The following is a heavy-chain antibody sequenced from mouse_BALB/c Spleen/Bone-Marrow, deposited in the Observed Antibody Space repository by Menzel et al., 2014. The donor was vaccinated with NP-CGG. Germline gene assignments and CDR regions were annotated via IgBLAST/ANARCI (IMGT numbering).Heavy chain of an antibody. CDR2: IYPGDGDT. D-gene: IGHD2-3*01. CDR1: GYTFTSYW. CDR3: ARDGYYPHWYFDV. J-gene: IGHJ1*01. Sequence: QVHVKQSGAALARPGASVVLSCKASGYTFTSYWMQWVKQRPGQGLEWIGAIYPGDGDTRYTQKFKGKATLTADKSSSTAYMQLSSLAAEDPAVYYCARDGYYPHWYFDVWGAGTTVTVSS. V-gene: IGHV1-87*01.